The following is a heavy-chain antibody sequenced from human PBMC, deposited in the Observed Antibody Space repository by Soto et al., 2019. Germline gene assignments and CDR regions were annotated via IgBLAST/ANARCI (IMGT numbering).Heavy chain of an antibody. Sequence: QVQLEQSGAEVKKPGSSVKISCKDSGGTLSDHGVSWLRQAPGQGLEWVGGTIPVFNTAKYAPKFQGRVTFAADKSTNIAYMELGSLRSDDTAFYYCARGVYGSGNYYTGPSAFDIWGQGTLVIVSS. J-gene: IGHJ3*02. CDR3: ARGVYGSGNYYTGPSAFDI. CDR2: TIPVFNTA. V-gene: IGHV1-69*06. CDR1: GGTLSDHG. D-gene: IGHD3-10*01.